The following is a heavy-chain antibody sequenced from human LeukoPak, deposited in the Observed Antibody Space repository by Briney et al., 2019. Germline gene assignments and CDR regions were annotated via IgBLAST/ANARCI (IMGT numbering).Heavy chain of an antibody. V-gene: IGHV3-23*01. D-gene: IGHD6-13*01. CDR1: GFTFSSYP. J-gene: IGHJ5*02. Sequence: GGSLRLSCGASGFTFSSYPMSWVRQAPGKGLEWVSAIRGSAGTAYYADSVKGRFTISRDNSRNTLYLQMNSRRAEDTAVYYCAKNPFIAPSGNWLDPWGQGTLVTVSS. CDR2: IRGSAGTA. CDR3: AKNPFIAPSGNWLDP.